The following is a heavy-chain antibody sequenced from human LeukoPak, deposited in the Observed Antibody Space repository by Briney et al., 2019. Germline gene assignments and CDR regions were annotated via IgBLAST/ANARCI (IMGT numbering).Heavy chain of an antibody. Sequence: ASVKVSCKASGYTFSGYYLHWVRQAPGQGLEWMGWISAYNGNTNYAQKLQGRVTMTTDTSTSTAYMELRSLRSDDTAVYYCARILRYYYDSSGPVDYWGQGTLVTVSS. V-gene: IGHV1-18*04. J-gene: IGHJ4*02. CDR3: ARILRYYYDSSGPVDY. D-gene: IGHD3-22*01. CDR1: GYTFSGYY. CDR2: ISAYNGNT.